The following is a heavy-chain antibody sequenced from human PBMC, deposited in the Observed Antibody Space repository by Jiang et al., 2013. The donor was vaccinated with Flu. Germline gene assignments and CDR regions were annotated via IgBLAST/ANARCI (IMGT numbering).Heavy chain of an antibody. CDR3: ARGKPRDYSGTRVRVLGFDP. CDR2: IYYSGST. CDR1: GGSVSSGSYY. Sequence: PGLVKPSETLSLTCTVSGGSVSSGSYYWSWIRQPPGKGLEWIGYIYYSGSTNYNPSLKSRVTISVDTSKNQFSLKLSSVTAADTAVYYCARGKPRDYSGTRVRVLGFDPWGQGTLVTVSS. J-gene: IGHJ5*02. D-gene: IGHD1-1*01. V-gene: IGHV4-61*01.